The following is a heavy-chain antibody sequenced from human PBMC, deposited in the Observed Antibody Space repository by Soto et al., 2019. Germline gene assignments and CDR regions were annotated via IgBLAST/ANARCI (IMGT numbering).Heavy chain of an antibody. J-gene: IGHJ3*02. V-gene: IGHV4-31*03. CDR2: IYYSGST. CDR3: ARDDGAMIAAFDI. Sequence: PSETLSLTCTVSGGSISSGGYYWSWIRQHPGKGLEWIGYIYYSGSTYYNPSLKSRVTISVDTSKNQFSLKLSSVTAADTAVYYCARDDGAMIAAFDIWGQGTMVTVSS. CDR1: GGSISSGGYY. D-gene: IGHD3-22*01.